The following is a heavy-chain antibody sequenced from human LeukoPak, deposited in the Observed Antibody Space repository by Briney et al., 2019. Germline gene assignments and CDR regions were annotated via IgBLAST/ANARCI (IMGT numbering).Heavy chain of an antibody. D-gene: IGHD4-17*01. CDR2: ISTGSSYI. V-gene: IGHV3-21*01. CDR1: GFTFSRYN. J-gene: IGHJ4*02. CDR3: ARAFGYGDYISDY. Sequence: PGGSLRLSCAASGFTFSRYNMNWVRQAPGKGLEWVSSISTGSSYIYYADSVKGRFTISRDNAKNSLYLQMNSLRAEDTAVYYCARAFGYGDYISDYWGQGTLVTVSS.